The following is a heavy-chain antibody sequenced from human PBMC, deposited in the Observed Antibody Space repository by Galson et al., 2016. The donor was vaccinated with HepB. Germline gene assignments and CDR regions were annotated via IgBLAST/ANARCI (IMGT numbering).Heavy chain of an antibody. Sequence: SLRLSCADSRIIFSDYVFHWVRQAPGKGLEWVALISYDGSKILYGDSVKGRFTIARDNSKNTLYLQMNSLRAEDTAVYYCAKCERPGYSSGWCNYFDPWGQGSLVTVSS. CDR3: AKCERPGYSSGWCNYFDP. D-gene: IGHD6-19*01. CDR1: RIIFSDYV. J-gene: IGHJ5*02. CDR2: ISYDGSKI. V-gene: IGHV3-30*04.